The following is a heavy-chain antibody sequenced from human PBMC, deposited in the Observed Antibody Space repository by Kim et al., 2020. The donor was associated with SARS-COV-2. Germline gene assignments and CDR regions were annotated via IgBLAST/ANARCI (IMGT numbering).Heavy chain of an antibody. D-gene: IGHD6-13*01. Sequence: SLQGRFTISRDNSKNTLYLQMNSLRAEDTAVYYCAREKDYSGSWSLGFDYWGQGTLVTVSS. J-gene: IGHJ4*02. CDR3: AREKDYSGSWSLGFDY. V-gene: IGHV3-30*01.